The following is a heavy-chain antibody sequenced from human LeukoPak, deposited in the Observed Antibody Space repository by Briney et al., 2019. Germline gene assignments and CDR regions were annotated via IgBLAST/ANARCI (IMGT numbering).Heavy chain of an antibody. CDR2: IKSEGEGATT. CDR3: IAHFPYFYGFDV. V-gene: IGHV3-15*01. D-gene: IGHD3-3*02. J-gene: IGHJ6*04. Sequence: GGSLRLSCVSSGFTIGTAWMSWVRQAPGKGLEWLGHIKSEGEGATTDYAAPAKGRFAISRDDSKDMIYLQMSSLKIDDTAIYYCIAHFPYFYGFDVWGKGTTVTVSS. CDR1: GFTIGTAW.